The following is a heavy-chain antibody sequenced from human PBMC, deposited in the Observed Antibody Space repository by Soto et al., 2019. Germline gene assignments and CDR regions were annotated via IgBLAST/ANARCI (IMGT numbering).Heavy chain of an antibody. J-gene: IGHJ4*02. D-gene: IGHD6-6*01. V-gene: IGHV1-18*04. CDR2: ITAYNGNT. Sequence: ASVKVSCKASDYTLTNYGINWVRQAPGQGLEWMGWITAYNGNTNYAQKFLGRVTMTTDTSTSTAYMELSSLRSDDTAVYYCARDFTYRSSSGGGYWGQGTLVTVCS. CDR1: DYTLTNYG. CDR3: ARDFTYRSSSGGGY.